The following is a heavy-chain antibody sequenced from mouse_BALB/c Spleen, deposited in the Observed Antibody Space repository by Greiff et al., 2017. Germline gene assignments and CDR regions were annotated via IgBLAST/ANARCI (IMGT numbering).Heavy chain of an antibody. V-gene: IGHV1-18*01. J-gene: IGHJ2*01. CDR3: ARFSHYYGFYFDY. CDR1: GYTFTDYN. D-gene: IGHD1-2*01. CDR2: INPNNGGT. Sequence: EFQLQQSGPELVKPGASVKIPCKASGYTFTDYNMDWVKQSHGKSLEWIGDINPNNGGTIYNQKFKVKATLTVDKSSSTAYMELRSLTSEDTAVYYCARFSHYYGFYFDYWGQGTTLTVSS.